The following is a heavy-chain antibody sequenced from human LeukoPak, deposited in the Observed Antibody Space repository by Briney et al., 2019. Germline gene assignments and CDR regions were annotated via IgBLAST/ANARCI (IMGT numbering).Heavy chain of an antibody. Sequence: ASVKVSCKASGYTFTAFPIHWVRQAPGQGLEWMGRINPNSGVTSYAQKFQGRVIMTRDTSISTVYMQLSSLKTDDTAVYYCARDSSNWSSFGSWGQGSLVIVSS. V-gene: IGHV1-2*06. CDR3: ARDSSNWSSFGS. J-gene: IGHJ4*02. CDR1: GYTFTAFP. D-gene: IGHD2-2*01. CDR2: INPNSGVT.